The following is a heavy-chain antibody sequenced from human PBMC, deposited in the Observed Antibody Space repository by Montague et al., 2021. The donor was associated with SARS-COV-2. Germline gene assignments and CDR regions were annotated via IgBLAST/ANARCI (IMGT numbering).Heavy chain of an antibody. Sequence: SLRLSCAASGFSFRSYRMNWVRQAPGKGLEWVSYISSSGDIIYQADSVKGRFTISRDNAKNSLYLQMNSLRDEDTAVYYCVREGLACTWYYFDYWGQGTLVTVSS. D-gene: IGHD6-19*01. V-gene: IGHV3-48*02. CDR2: ISSSGDII. CDR3: VREGLACTWYYFDY. CDR1: GFSFRSYR. J-gene: IGHJ4*02.